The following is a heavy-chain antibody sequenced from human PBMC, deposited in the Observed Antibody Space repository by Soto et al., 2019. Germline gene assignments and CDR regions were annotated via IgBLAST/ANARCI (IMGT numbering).Heavy chain of an antibody. D-gene: IGHD2-21*02. CDR1: GGTFSSYA. CDR3: ASDETADYCGGDCSMGYYYYGMDV. V-gene: IGHV1-69*01. J-gene: IGHJ6*02. CDR2: IIPIFGTA. Sequence: QVQLVQSGAEVKKPGSSVKVSCKASGGTFSSYAISWVRQAPGQGLEWMGGIIPIFGTANYAQKFQGRVTITADEYTSTAYMELSSLRSEDTAVYYCASDETADYCGGDCSMGYYYYGMDVWGQGTTVTVSS.